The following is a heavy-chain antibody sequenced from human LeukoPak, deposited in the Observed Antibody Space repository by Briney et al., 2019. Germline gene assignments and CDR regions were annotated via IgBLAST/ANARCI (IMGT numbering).Heavy chain of an antibody. J-gene: IGHJ4*02. CDR3: ARDWGAYYYDSGLLGGYFDY. V-gene: IGHV1-18*01. D-gene: IGHD3-22*01. CDR2: INTYNGNT. CDR1: GYTFTNYG. Sequence: ASVKVSCKASGYTFTNYGISWVRQAPGQGLEWMGWINTYNGNTNYAQKLRGRLTMTTDTSTSTAYMELRSLRSDDTAVYYCARDWGAYYYDSGLLGGYFDYWGQGTLVTVSS.